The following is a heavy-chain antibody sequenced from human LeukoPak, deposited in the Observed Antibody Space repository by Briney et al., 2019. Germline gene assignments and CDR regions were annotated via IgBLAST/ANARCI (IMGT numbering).Heavy chain of an antibody. J-gene: IGHJ4*02. Sequence: PSEPRALGCTVSGGSIGRYYGSWVRQPPGKGLEWIGYIYTSGSTNYNPSLKSRVTISVDTSKNQFSLKLSSVTAADTAVYYCARRGDGYYDYWGQGTLVTVSS. V-gene: IGHV4-4*09. CDR2: IYTSGST. CDR1: GGSIGRYY. CDR3: ARRGDGYYDY. D-gene: IGHD3-16*01.